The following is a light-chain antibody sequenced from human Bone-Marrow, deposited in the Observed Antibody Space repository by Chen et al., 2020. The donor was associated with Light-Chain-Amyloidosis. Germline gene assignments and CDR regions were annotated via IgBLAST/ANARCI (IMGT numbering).Light chain of an antibody. CDR3: QQYGTSPLT. CDR2: GSS. V-gene: IGKV3-20*01. Sequence: EIVLTQSPGTLSLSPGEGANLSCRASQTISSNYLTWYQQKFGQAPRLLIYGSSIRATGIPDRFTDSGSGADFTLTINRLEPEDFAMYYCQQYGTSPLTFGGGTKVEIK. CDR1: QTISSNY. J-gene: IGKJ4*01.